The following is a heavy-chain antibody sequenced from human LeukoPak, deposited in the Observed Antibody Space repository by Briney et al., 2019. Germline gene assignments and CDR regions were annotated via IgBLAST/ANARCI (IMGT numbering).Heavy chain of an antibody. D-gene: IGHD3-10*01. J-gene: IGHJ5*02. Sequence: SETLSLTCTVSGGSISSHHWSWIRQPPGKGLEWIGYTYYSGSTNYKPSLKSRVTISVDTSKNQFSLKLSSVTAADTAVYYCARDQDYYGSGSYGPDHWGQGILVTVSS. V-gene: IGHV4-59*11. CDR2: TYYSGST. CDR1: GGSISSHH. CDR3: ARDQDYYGSGSYGPDH.